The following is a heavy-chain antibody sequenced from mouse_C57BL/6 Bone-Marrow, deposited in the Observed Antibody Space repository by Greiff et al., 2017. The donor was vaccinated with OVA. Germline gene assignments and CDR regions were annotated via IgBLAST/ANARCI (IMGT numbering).Heavy chain of an antibody. Sequence: QVQLQQSGAELARPGASVKLSCKASGYTFTSYGISWVKQRTGQGLEWIGEIYPRSGNTYYNEKFKGKATLTADKSSSTAYMELRSLTSEDSAVYYCARVDYGSSYKAMDYWGQGTSVTVSS. D-gene: IGHD1-1*01. J-gene: IGHJ4*01. CDR3: ARVDYGSSYKAMDY. CDR1: GYTFTSYG. V-gene: IGHV1-81*01. CDR2: IYPRSGNT.